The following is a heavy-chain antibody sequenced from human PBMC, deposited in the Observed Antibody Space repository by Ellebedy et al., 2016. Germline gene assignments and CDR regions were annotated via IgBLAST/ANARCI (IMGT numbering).Heavy chain of an antibody. V-gene: IGHV3-9*01. CDR3: AKEGASGYYHELDF. J-gene: IGHJ4*02. Sequence: SLKISCAASGFTFDDHDMHLVRHAPGKGLEWVSRIRCHSNTIDYGDSVKGRFTISRDNAKHFLYLQMNSLRPEDTALYYCAKEGASGYYHELDFWGQGTLVTVSS. CDR2: IRCHSNTI. CDR1: GFTFDDHD. D-gene: IGHD3-22*01.